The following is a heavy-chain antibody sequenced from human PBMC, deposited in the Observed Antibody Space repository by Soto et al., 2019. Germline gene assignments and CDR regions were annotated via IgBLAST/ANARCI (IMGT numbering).Heavy chain of an antibody. CDR2: INPNSGGI. Sequence: QVQLVQSGAEVKKPGASVKVSCKASGYTFTGYYMHWVRQAPGQGLEWMGWINPNSGGINYAQKFQGRVTMTRDTSISTAYMELSRLRSDDTAVYYCARDGDGSWVDPWGQGTLVTVSS. D-gene: IGHD7-27*01. V-gene: IGHV1-2*02. J-gene: IGHJ5*02. CDR3: ARDGDGSWVDP. CDR1: GYTFTGYY.